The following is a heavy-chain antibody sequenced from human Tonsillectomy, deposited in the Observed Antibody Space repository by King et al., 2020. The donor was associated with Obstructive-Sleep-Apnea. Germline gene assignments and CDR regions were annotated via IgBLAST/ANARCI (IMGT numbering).Heavy chain of an antibody. CDR1: GGTFSSYA. Sequence: HVQLVESGAEVKKPGSSVKVSCKASGGTFSSYAISWVRQAPGQGLEWMGGIIPILGIANYAQKFQGRVTITADKSTSTAYMELSSRRSEDTAGYYCARDRDGSGSYLLDYWGQGTLVTVST. J-gene: IGHJ4*02. CDR2: IIPILGIA. CDR3: ARDRDGSGSYLLDY. D-gene: IGHD3-10*01. V-gene: IGHV1-69*10.